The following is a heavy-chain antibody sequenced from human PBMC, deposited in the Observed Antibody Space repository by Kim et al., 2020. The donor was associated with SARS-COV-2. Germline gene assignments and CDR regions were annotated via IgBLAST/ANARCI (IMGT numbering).Heavy chain of an antibody. V-gene: IGHV4-4*02. J-gene: IGHJ5*02. CDR3: GRVWLRKQQLFWFDP. CDR1: GGSISSSNW. CDR2: IYHSGST. Sequence: SETLSLTCAVSGGSISSSNWWSWVRQPPGKGLEWIGEIYHSGSTNYNPSLKSLVTISVDKSKNQFSLKLSSVTAADTAVYYCGRVWLRKQQLFWFDPWGQGTLVTVSS. D-gene: IGHD6-13*01.